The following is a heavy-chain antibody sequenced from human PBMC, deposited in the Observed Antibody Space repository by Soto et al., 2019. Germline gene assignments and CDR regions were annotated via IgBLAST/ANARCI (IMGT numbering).Heavy chain of an antibody. CDR1: GFTFSSYA. D-gene: IGHD2-21*02. V-gene: IGHV3-30-3*01. J-gene: IGHJ4*02. Sequence: QSGGSLRLSCAASGFTFSSYAMHWVRQAPGKGLEWVAVISYDGSNKYYADSVKGRFTISRDNSKNTLYLQMNSLRAEDTAVYYCARGREAYCGGDCYSPFDYWGQGTLVTVS. CDR2: ISYDGSNK. CDR3: ARGREAYCGGDCYSPFDY.